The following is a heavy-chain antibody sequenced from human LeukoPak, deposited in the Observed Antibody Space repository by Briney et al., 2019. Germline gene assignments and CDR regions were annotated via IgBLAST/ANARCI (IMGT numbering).Heavy chain of an antibody. CDR3: AREEDILTAMDAFDI. Sequence: PGGSLRLSCAASGFTFSSYSMNWVRQAPGKGLEWVSYISSSSSTIYYADSVKGRFTISRDNAKNSLYLQMNSLRDEDTAVYYCAREEDILTAMDAFDIWGQGTMVTVSS. CDR2: ISSSSSTI. D-gene: IGHD3-9*01. J-gene: IGHJ3*02. CDR1: GFTFSSYS. V-gene: IGHV3-48*02.